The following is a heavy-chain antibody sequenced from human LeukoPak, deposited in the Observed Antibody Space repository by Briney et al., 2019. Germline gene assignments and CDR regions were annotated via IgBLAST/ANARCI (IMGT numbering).Heavy chain of an antibody. Sequence: GGSLRLSCAASGFTFSSYSMNWVRQAPGKGLEWVSSISSSSSYIYYADSVKGRFTISRDNAKNSLYLQMNSLRAEDTAVYYYARVPSSGWFDDYWGQGTLVTVSS. D-gene: IGHD6-19*01. J-gene: IGHJ4*02. CDR1: GFTFSSYS. CDR2: ISSSSSYI. V-gene: IGHV3-21*01. CDR3: ARVPSSGWFDDY.